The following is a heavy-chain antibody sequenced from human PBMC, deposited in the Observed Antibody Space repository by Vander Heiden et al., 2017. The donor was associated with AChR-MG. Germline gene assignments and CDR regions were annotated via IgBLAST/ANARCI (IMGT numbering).Heavy chain of an antibody. CDR1: GYSFTSYW. CDR2: IDPSDSYT. D-gene: IGHD3-9*01. CDR3: ARHDHDILTGSGSGGGFDP. V-gene: IGHV5-10-1*03. Sequence: EVQLVQSGAEVKKPGESLRISCKGSGYSFTSYWLSWVRQMPGKGLEGMGRIDPSDSYTNYSPSFHAHVTIAADKSISTAYLQWSSLKASDTAMYYCARHDHDILTGSGSGGGFDPWGQGTLVTVSS. J-gene: IGHJ5*02.